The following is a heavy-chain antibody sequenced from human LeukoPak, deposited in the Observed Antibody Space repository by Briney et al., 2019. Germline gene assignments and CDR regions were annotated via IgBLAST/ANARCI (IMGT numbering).Heavy chain of an antibody. CDR2: IYYSGST. V-gene: IGHV4-59*01. D-gene: IGHD2-15*01. Sequence: SETLSLTCTVSGGSISTYYWPWIRQPPGKGLEWIGYIYYSGSTNYNPSLKSRVTISLDTSKNQFSLKLSSVTAADTAVYYCARDPGYCSGSTCYSAPRFDYWGQGALVTVSS. J-gene: IGHJ4*02. CDR3: ARDPGYCSGSTCYSAPRFDY. CDR1: GGSISTYY.